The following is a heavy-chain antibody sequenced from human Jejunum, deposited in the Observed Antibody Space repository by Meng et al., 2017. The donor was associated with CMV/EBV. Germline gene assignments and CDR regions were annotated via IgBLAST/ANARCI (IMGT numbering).Heavy chain of an antibody. V-gene: IGHV1-2*02. D-gene: IGHD1-1*01. J-gene: IGHJ5*02. Sequence: YSLIDSYVHWVRQAPGQGLEWMDWVNPNTGVTTYAQRFRGRVSMTRDTSINTVYLELSRLTPDDTAMYYCTRDQMVLGTIYHWFDPWGQGTLVTVSS. CDR1: YSLIDSY. CDR3: TRDQMVLGTIYHWFDP. CDR2: VNPNTGVT.